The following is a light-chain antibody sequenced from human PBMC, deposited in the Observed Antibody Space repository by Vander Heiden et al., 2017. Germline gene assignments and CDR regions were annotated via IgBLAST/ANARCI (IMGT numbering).Light chain of an antibody. CDR3: CSYAGTYTYV. Sequence: QSALTQPRSVSGSAGQSVTISCTGTSSDVGGYNYVSWYQQHPGKAPKLMIYDVSERPSGVPDRFSGSKSGNTASLTISGRQAEDEADYYCCSYAGTYTYVFGTGTKVTVL. CDR1: SSDVGGYNY. J-gene: IGLJ1*01. CDR2: DVS. V-gene: IGLV2-11*01.